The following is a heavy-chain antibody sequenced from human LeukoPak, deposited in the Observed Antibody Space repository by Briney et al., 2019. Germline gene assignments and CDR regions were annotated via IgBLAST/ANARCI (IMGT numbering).Heavy chain of an antibody. Sequence: PWETLTLTCAVSDYSISSCHDWGWIRQPPGNGLEWIGSSYPSWTAYYNPSLKSRVTISVDTSKNHISLTLSSVTAADTAVYYCANLKNDISHYYYYYIDVSGKGTTVTVSS. J-gene: IGHJ6*03. V-gene: IGHV4-38-2*01. D-gene: IGHD2/OR15-2a*01. CDR1: DYSISSCHD. CDR2: SYPSWTA. CDR3: ANLKNDISHYYYYYIDV.